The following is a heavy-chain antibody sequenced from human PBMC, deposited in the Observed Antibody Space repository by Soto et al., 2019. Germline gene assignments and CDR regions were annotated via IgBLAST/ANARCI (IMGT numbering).Heavy chain of an antibody. CDR3: AKEIAASATLWLDP. V-gene: IGHV3-23*01. J-gene: IGHJ5*02. CDR1: GFTLNYYA. D-gene: IGHD6-13*01. Sequence: PGGSLRLSCAASGFTLNYYAINWVRQAPGKGLEWVSAITSTGDTYYVDSVKGRFTISRDNSKNTLYLQMNSLRAEDTAVYYCAKEIAASATLWLDPWGRGTLVTVSS. CDR2: ITSTGDT.